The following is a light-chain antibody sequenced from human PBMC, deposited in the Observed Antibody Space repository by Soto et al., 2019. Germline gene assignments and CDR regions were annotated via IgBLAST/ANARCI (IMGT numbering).Light chain of an antibody. V-gene: IGKV3D-20*02. CDR3: QQRVNWPSIT. CDR2: DAS. CDR1: QSVSSSY. J-gene: IGKJ5*01. Sequence: EILLTQSPCTLSLSPGDSATLSCRASQSVSSSYLAWYQQKPGQAPRLLISDASNRATGIPVRFSGSGSGTDFTLTISSLEPEDFAVYYCQQRVNWPSITFGQGTRLEIK.